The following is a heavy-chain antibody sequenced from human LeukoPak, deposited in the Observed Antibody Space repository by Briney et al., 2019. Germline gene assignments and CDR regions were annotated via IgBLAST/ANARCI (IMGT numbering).Heavy chain of an antibody. Sequence: GGSLRLSCAASGFTFSGSAMHWVRQAPGKGLEWVAFISYDGSNKYYADSVKGRFTISRDNSKNTLYLQMNSLRTEDTAVYYCAREVPFDYWGQGTLVTVSS. CDR2: ISYDGSNK. D-gene: IGHD3-10*01. J-gene: IGHJ4*02. V-gene: IGHV3-30*04. CDR3: AREVPFDY. CDR1: GFTFSGSA.